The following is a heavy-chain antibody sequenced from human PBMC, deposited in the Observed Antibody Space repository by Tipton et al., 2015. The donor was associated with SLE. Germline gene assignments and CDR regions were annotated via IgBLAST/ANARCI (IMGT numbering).Heavy chain of an antibody. V-gene: IGHV3-33*06. J-gene: IGHJ2*01. D-gene: IGHD4-17*01. CDR2: IWYDGSNK. CDR1: GFTFSSYG. CDR3: AKGGLTTVTNWYFDL. Sequence: QLVQSGGGVVQPGRSLRLSCAASGFTFSSYGMHWVRQAPGKGLEWVAVIWYDGSNKYYADSVKGRFTISRDNSKNTLYLQMNSLRAEDTAVYYCAKGGLTTVTNWYFDLWGRGTPVTVSS.